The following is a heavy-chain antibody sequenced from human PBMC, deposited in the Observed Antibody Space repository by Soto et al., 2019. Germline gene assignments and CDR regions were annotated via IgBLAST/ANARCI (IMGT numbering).Heavy chain of an antibody. CDR1: GYTFTSYG. CDR2: ISGHNGNT. Sequence: QVQLVQSGAEVKKPGASVKVSCKASGYTFTSYGISWVRQAPGQGLEWMGWISGHNGNTYFAQKLQGRVPMTTDTSTSTAYMDLRSLRSDDTAVYYCARDLGGFPDYWGQGTLVTVSS. CDR3: ARDLGGFPDY. J-gene: IGHJ4*02. V-gene: IGHV1-18*01. D-gene: IGHD5-12*01.